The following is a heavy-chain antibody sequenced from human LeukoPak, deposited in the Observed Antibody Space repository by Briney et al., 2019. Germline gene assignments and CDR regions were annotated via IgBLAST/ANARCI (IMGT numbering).Heavy chain of an antibody. V-gene: IGHV3-21*01. CDR1: GFTFSRYT. Sequence: GGSLSLSRAASGFTFSRYTMNWVRQAPGKGLEWVSSISSSSSDIYYADSVKGGLTFSRDNAKNSLYLQMNSLRAEDTAVYYCARYLNFDCLAHFDSWGQGTLVTVSS. J-gene: IGHJ4*02. D-gene: IGHD3-9*01. CDR3: ARYLNFDCLAHFDS. CDR2: ISSSSSDI.